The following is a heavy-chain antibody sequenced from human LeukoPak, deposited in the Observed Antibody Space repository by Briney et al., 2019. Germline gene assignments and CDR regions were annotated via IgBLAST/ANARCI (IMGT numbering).Heavy chain of an antibody. V-gene: IGHV1-69*04. CDR1: GGTFSSYA. D-gene: IGHD5-24*01. J-gene: IGHJ6*02. CDR3: ARGAGWLLNYYYYGMDV. CDR2: IIPILGIA. Sequence: SGKVSCKASGGTFSSYAISWVRQAPGQGLEWMGRIIPILGIANYAQKFQGRVTITADKSTSTAYMELSSLRSEDTAVYYCARGAGWLLNYYYYGMDVWGQGTTVTVSS.